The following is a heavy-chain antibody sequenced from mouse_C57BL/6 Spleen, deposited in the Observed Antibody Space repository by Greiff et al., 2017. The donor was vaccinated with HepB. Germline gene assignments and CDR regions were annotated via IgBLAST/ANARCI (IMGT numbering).Heavy chain of an antibody. CDR3: ARMAVYYGGSFDY. D-gene: IGHD1-1*01. Sequence: QVQLQQPGAELVMPGASVKLSCKASGYTFTSYWMHWVKQRPGQGLEWIGEIDPSDSYTNYKQKFKGKSTLTVAKSSSTTYMQLSSLTSEDSAVYYCARMAVYYGGSFDYWGQGTTLTVSS. CDR1: GYTFTSYW. J-gene: IGHJ2*01. CDR2: IDPSDSYT. V-gene: IGHV1-69*01.